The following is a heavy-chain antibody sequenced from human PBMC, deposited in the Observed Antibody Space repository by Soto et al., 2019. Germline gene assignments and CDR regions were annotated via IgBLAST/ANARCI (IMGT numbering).Heavy chain of an antibody. CDR3: ARVSTMVRGVINLHYYYYMDV. Sequence: PSETLSLTCAVSTESRRGYYWTWIRQSPGKELEWIGEISQSGSTNYNPSLKSRVTISVDTSKNQFSLKLSSVTAADTAVYYCARVSTMVRGVINLHYYYYMDVWGKGTTVTVSS. CDR1: TESRRGYY. CDR2: ISQSGST. J-gene: IGHJ6*03. V-gene: IGHV4-34*01. D-gene: IGHD3-10*01.